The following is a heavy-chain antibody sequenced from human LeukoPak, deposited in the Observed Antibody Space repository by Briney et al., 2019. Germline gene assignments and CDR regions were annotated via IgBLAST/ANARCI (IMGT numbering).Heavy chain of an antibody. CDR1: GFTFSSYG. D-gene: IGHD3-3*01. CDR3: ASGEWPQDY. Sequence: PGGSLRLSCAASGFTFSSYGMHWVRQAPGKGLEWVAVIWYDGSNKYYADSVKGRFTISRDSSKNTLYLQMNRVRAEDTAVYYCASGEWPQDYWGQGTLVTVSS. CDR2: IWYDGSNK. J-gene: IGHJ4*02. V-gene: IGHV3-33*01.